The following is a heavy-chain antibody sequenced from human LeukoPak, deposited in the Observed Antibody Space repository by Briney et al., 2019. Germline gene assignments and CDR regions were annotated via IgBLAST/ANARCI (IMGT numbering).Heavy chain of an antibody. J-gene: IGHJ4*02. CDR1: GFTFSSYA. CDR3: ARVRWSGYYYDY. D-gene: IGHD3-3*01. V-gene: IGHV3-11*04. CDR2: ISSSGSTI. Sequence: GGSLRLSCAASGFTFSSYAMSWIRQAPGKGLEWVSYISSSGSTIYYADSVKGRFTISRDNAKKSLYLQMNSLRAEDTAVYYCARVRWSGYYYDYWGQGTLVTVSS.